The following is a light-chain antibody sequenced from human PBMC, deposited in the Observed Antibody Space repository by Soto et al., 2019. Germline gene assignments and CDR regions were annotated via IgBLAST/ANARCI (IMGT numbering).Light chain of an antibody. V-gene: IGKV3-20*01. CDR3: QQYAGSPPWT. J-gene: IGKJ1*01. Sequence: EIVLTQSPGTLSLSPGDRATLSCRASQSVSRSYLGWYQQKPGQAPRLLIHGASSRATGIPDRFSGSGSGTDFTLTISRLEPEDFAAYYCQQYAGSPPWTFGQGTKVDIK. CDR1: QSVSRSY. CDR2: GAS.